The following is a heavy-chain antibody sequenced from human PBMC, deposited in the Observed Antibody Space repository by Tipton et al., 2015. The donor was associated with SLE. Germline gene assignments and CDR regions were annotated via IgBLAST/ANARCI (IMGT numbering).Heavy chain of an antibody. D-gene: IGHD2-15*01. CDR2: IYTSGST. J-gene: IGHJ4*02. CDR1: GGSISSGSYY. Sequence: TLSLTCTVSGGSISSGSYYWSWIRQPTGKGLEWIGRIYTSGSTNYNPSLKSRVTISVDTSKNQFSLKLSSVTAADTAVYYCARVSGGSSAWWFDYWGQGTLVTVSS. CDR3: ARVSGGSSAWWFDY. V-gene: IGHV4-61*02.